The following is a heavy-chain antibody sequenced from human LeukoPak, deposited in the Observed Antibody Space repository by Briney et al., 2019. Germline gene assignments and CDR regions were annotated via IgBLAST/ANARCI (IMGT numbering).Heavy chain of an antibody. D-gene: IGHD3-3*01. J-gene: IGHJ4*02. CDR3: ARGNRLRFLEWLSYFDY. CDR1: GFTFSSYS. Sequence: GGSLRLSCAASGFTFSSYSMNWVRQAPGKGLEWVSSISSSSSTIYYADSVKGRFTISRDNAKNSLYLQMNSLRAEDTAVYYCARGNRLRFLEWLSYFDYWGQGTLVTVSS. CDR2: ISSSSSTI. V-gene: IGHV3-48*01.